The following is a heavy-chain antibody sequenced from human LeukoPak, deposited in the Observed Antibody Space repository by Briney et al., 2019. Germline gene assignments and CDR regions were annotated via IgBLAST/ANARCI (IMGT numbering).Heavy chain of an antibody. Sequence: SETLSLTCTVSGGSISIYYWSWIRQPAGKGLEWIGRIYTSGSTNYNSSLKSRVTISVDTSKNQFSLKLSSVTAADTAVYYCARGGYLSGYMDVWGKGTTVTVSS. CDR2: IYTSGST. J-gene: IGHJ6*03. CDR1: GGSISIYY. D-gene: IGHD6-13*01. CDR3: ARGGYLSGYMDV. V-gene: IGHV4-4*07.